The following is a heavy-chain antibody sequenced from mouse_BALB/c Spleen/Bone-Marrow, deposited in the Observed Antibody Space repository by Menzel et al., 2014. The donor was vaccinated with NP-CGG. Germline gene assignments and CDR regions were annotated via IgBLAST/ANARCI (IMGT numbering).Heavy chain of an antibody. CDR2: IWGDGST. CDR1: GFSLTDYG. V-gene: IGHV2-6-7*01. CDR3: ARDLYYYGFDY. J-gene: IGHJ2*01. D-gene: IGHD1-1*01. Sequence: VKLMESGPGLVAPSQRLSIPCTVSGFSLTDYGVNWVRQPPGKNLEWLGMIWGDGSTDYNSALKSRLSISKDNSQSQVFLKMNSLETDDTARYYCARDLYYYGFDYWGQGTTLTVSS.